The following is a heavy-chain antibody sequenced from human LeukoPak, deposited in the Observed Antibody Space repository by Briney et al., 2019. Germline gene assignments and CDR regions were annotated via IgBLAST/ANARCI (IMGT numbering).Heavy chain of an antibody. CDR3: AKKFTGTTVISGDYFDY. CDR1: GFTFSSYS. J-gene: IGHJ4*02. V-gene: IGHV3-48*01. Sequence: GGSLRLSCAASGFTFSSYSMNWVRQAPGMGLEWVSYITGSTSTIYYADSVKGRFTITRDNAKNSLYLQMNSLRAEDTAVYYCAKKFTGTTVISGDYFDYWGQGTLVTVSS. CDR2: ITGSTSTI. D-gene: IGHD4-17*01.